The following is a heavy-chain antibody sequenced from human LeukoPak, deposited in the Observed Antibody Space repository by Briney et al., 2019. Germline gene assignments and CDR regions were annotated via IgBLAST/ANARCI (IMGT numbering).Heavy chain of an antibody. CDR2: IIPILGIA. Sequence: SVKVSCKASGGTFSSYAISWVRPAPGQGLEWMGRIIPILGIANYAQKFQGRVTITADKSTSTAYMELSSLRSEDTAVYYCARDRRYYDSSGYLDYWGQGTLVTVSS. CDR1: GGTFSSYA. J-gene: IGHJ4*02. V-gene: IGHV1-69*04. CDR3: ARDRRYYDSSGYLDY. D-gene: IGHD3-22*01.